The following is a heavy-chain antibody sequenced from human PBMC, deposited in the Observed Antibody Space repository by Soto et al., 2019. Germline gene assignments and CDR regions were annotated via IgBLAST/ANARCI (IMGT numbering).Heavy chain of an antibody. CDR1: GYTFTGYY. D-gene: IGHD6-13*01. J-gene: IGHJ4*02. CDR2: INPNGGST. V-gene: IGHV1-46*03. CDR3: ARVFRPYSSSWPFDY. Sequence: GASVKVSCKASGYTFTGYYMHWVRQAPGQGLEWMGRINPNGGSTSYAQKFQGRVTMTRDTSTSTVYMELSSLRSEDTAVYYCARVFRPYSSSWPFDYWGQGTLVTSPQ.